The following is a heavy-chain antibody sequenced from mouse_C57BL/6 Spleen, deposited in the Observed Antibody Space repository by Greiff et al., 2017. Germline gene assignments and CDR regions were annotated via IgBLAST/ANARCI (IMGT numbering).Heavy chain of an antibody. CDR1: GYTFTSYW. V-gene: IGHV1-5*01. CDR2: IYPGNSDT. CDR3: TRSVSHGYGAY. Sequence: VQLQQSGTVLARPGASVKMSCKTSGYTFTSYWMHWVKQRPGQGLEWIGAIYPGNSDTSYNQKFKGKDKLTAVTSASTAYMELSSLTNEDSAVYYCTRSVSHGYGAYWGQGTLVTVSA. J-gene: IGHJ3*01. D-gene: IGHD2-2*01.